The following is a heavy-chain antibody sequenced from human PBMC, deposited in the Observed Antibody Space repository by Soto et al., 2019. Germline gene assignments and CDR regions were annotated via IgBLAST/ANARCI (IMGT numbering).Heavy chain of an antibody. CDR2: ISWNSGSI. Sequence: GGSVRHSCAASGFTFDDYAMHWVRQAPGKGLEWVSGISWNSGSIGYADSVKGRFTISRDNAKNSLYLQMNSLRAEDTALYYCAKDLLGYCSNTRCYDFDHLGQEALLTVSS. D-gene: IGHD2-2*01. J-gene: IGHJ4*02. CDR3: AKDLLGYCSNTRCYDFDH. CDR1: GFTFDDYA. V-gene: IGHV3-9*01.